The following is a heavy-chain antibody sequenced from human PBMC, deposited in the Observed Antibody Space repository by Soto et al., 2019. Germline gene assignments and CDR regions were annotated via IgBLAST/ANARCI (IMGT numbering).Heavy chain of an antibody. Sequence: GGCLRLSCSASGFPFSDYYMNWIRPAPGKGLEWVSYISSSGSYIYYADSVKRRFTISRDNAKNSLYLQMNSLRAEDTAVYYCARDYYDSSGYLAPLDYWGQGTLVTVSS. CDR2: ISSSGSYI. J-gene: IGHJ4*02. CDR1: GFPFSDYY. V-gene: IGHV3-11*04. CDR3: ARDYYDSSGYLAPLDY. D-gene: IGHD3-22*01.